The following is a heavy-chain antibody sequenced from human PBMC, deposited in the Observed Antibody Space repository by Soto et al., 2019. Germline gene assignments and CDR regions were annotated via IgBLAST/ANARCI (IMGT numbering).Heavy chain of an antibody. CDR3: ARSREYSTSWLHDS. V-gene: IGHV1-69*13. CDR1: GDTFSSYA. J-gene: IGHJ4*02. D-gene: IGHD6-6*01. Sequence: ASVKVSCKASGDTFSSYAISWVRQAPGQGLEWMGGIIPIFGTANYAQKFQGRVTITADESTSTAYMELSSLRSEDTAVYYCARSREYSTSWLHDSWGQGTLVTVSS. CDR2: IIPIFGTA.